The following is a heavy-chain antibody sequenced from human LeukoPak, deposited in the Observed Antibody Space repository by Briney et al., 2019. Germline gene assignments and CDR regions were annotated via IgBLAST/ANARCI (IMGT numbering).Heavy chain of an antibody. Sequence: PGGSLRLSCVASEFTFSSHGMHWVRQAPGKGLEWVAVISYDTRSDYHVNSVKGRFTISRDNSKNTLYLQMNSLRAEDTALYYCAKKLFTGMGYYFDSWGQGTLVTVSS. V-gene: IGHV3-30*18. J-gene: IGHJ4*02. CDR3: AKKLFTGMGYYFDS. D-gene: IGHD3-10*01. CDR1: EFTFSSHG. CDR2: ISYDTRSD.